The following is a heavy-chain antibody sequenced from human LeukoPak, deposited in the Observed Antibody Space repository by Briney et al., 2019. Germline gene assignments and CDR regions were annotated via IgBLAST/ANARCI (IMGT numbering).Heavy chain of an antibody. CDR2: IKSKTDGGTT. Sequence: GGSLRLSCAASGFTFSNAWMSWVRQAPGKGLEWVGRIKSKTDGGTTDYAAPVKVRFTISRDDSKNTLYLQMNSLKTEDTAVYYCTTDHAAYCGGDCYSDTLDYWGQGTLVTVSS. CDR3: TTDHAAYCGGDCYSDTLDY. CDR1: GFTFSNAW. V-gene: IGHV3-15*01. J-gene: IGHJ4*02. D-gene: IGHD2-21*02.